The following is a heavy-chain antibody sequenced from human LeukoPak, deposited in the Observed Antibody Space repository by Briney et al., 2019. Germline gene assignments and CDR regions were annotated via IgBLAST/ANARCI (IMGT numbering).Heavy chain of an antibody. Sequence: GGSLRLSCAASGFTFSSYAMHWVRQAPGKGLEWVAVISNDGSNKYNADSVKGRFTISRDNSKNTLYLQMNSLRAEDTAVYYCAKDRIAAAGTSGYSSGWYSLLWGQGTLVTVSS. CDR1: GFTFSSYA. CDR3: AKDRIAAAGTSGYSSGWYSLL. J-gene: IGHJ4*02. V-gene: IGHV3-30*04. CDR2: ISNDGSNK. D-gene: IGHD6-19*01.